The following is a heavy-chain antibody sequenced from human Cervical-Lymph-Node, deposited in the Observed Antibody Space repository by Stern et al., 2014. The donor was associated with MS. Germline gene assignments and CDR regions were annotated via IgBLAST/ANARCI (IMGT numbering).Heavy chain of an antibody. CDR2: ISYDGSNK. J-gene: IGHJ4*02. V-gene: IGHV3-30*01. CDR1: GFTFSSYA. Sequence: VQLEESGGGVVQPGRSLRLSCAASGFTFSSYAMHWVRQAPGKGLEWVAVISYDGSNKYYADSVKGRFTISRDNSKNTLYLQMNSLRAEDTAVYYCARDLPRSGLDYWGQGTLVTVSS. D-gene: IGHD2-15*01. CDR3: ARDLPRSGLDY.